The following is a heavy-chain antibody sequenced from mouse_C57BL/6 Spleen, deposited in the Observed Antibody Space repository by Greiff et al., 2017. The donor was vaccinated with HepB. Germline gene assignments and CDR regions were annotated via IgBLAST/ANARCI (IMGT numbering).Heavy chain of an antibody. CDR2: ISYDGSN. D-gene: IGHD2-12*01. J-gene: IGHJ1*03. Sequence: DVQLQESGPGLVKPSQSLSLTCSVTGYSITSGYYWNWIRQFPGNKLEWMGYISYDGSNNYNPSLKNRISITRDTSKNQFFLKLNSVTTEDTATYYCARDMTAYYSVWGTGTTVTVSS. CDR1: GYSITSGYY. CDR3: ARDMTAYYSV. V-gene: IGHV3-6*01.